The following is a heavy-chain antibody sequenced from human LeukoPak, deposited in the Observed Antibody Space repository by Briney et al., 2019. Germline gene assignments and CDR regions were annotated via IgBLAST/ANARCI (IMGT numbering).Heavy chain of an antibody. CDR3: AKAYSSGWYCFDY. CDR2: IRYDGSNK. V-gene: IGHV3-30*02. D-gene: IGHD6-19*01. CDR1: GFTFSSYG. J-gene: IGHJ4*02. Sequence: SGGSLRLSCAASGFTFSSYGMHWVRQAPGKGLEWVAFIRYDGSNKYYADSVKGRFTISRDNSKNTLYLQMNSLRAEDTALYYCAKAYSSGWYCFDYWGQGTLVTVSS.